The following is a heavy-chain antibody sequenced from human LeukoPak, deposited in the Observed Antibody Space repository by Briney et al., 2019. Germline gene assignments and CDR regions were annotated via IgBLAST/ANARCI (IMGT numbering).Heavy chain of an antibody. Sequence: SETLSLTCTVSGGSISNFWGWLRPPPGKGLEWIGSIHYTGNTYYNASLKSRVTMSVDTSKNQFSLKLSSMTAADTAVYYCARHFSLGAFDIWGQGTMVSVSS. J-gene: IGHJ3*02. CDR2: IHYTGNT. CDR3: ARHFSLGAFDI. CDR1: GGSISNF. D-gene: IGHD3-16*01. V-gene: IGHV4-39*01.